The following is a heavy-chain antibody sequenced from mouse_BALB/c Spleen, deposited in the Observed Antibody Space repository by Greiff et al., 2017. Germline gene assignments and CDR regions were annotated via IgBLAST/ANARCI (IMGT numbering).Heavy chain of an antibody. CDR2: INPYNDGT. CDR3: ARSSARAIYAMDY. Sequence: EVQLQQSGPELVKPGASVKMSCKASGYTFTSYVMHWVKQKPGQGLEWIGYINPYNDGTKYNEKFKGKATLTSDKSSSTAYMELSSLTSEDSAVYYCARSSARAIYAMDYWGQGTSVTVSS. J-gene: IGHJ4*01. V-gene: IGHV1-14*01. D-gene: IGHD3-1*01. CDR1: GYTFTSYV.